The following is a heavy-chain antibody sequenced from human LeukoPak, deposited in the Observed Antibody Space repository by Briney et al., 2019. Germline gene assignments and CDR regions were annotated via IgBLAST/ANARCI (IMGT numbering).Heavy chain of an antibody. V-gene: IGHV3-73*01. CDR2: IRSKANSYAT. Sequence: GGSLRLSCAASGFTVSSNYMSWVRQASGKGLEWVGRIRSKANSYATAYAASVKGRFTISRDDSKNTAYLQMNSLKTEDTAVYYCTRTLGATIISAFDIWGQGTMVTVSS. D-gene: IGHD1-26*01. J-gene: IGHJ3*02. CDR1: GFTVSSNY. CDR3: TRTLGATIISAFDI.